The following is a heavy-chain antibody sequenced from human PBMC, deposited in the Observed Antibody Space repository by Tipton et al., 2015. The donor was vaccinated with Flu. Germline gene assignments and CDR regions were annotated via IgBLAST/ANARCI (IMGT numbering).Heavy chain of an antibody. CDR2: IYHSGST. V-gene: IGHV4-38-2*01. J-gene: IGHJ5*02. Sequence: LRLSCAVSGYSISSGYYWGWIRQPPGKGLEWIGSIYHSGSTYYNPSLKSRVTISVDTSKNQFSLKLSSVTAADTAVYYCARERALGSYDKTGFNWFDPWGQGTLVTVSS. CDR1: GYSISSGYY. D-gene: IGHD3-10*01. CDR3: ARERALGSYDKTGFNWFDP.